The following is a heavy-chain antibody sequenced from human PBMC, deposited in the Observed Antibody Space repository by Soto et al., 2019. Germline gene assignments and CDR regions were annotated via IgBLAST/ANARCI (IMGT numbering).Heavy chain of an antibody. Sequence: ASVKVSCKASGYTFTSYYMNWVRQAPGQGLEWLGWMNPNSGNTVYAQKFQGRVTMTRNTSVSTAYMELSSLRSEDTAVYYCARERSYGMDVWGQGTTVTVSS. D-gene: IGHD3-16*01. J-gene: IGHJ6*02. CDR2: MNPNSGNT. V-gene: IGHV1-8*02. CDR3: ARERSYGMDV. CDR1: GYTFTSYY.